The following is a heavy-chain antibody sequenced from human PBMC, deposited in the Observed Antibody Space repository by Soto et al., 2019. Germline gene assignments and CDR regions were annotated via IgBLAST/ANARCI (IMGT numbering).Heavy chain of an antibody. Sequence: GGSLRLSCAASGFSVSVYYMTWLRQAPGKGLEWVSAIYSDGSTYYADSVKGRFTLSRDKSKNTLFLQMNSLRAEDTAMYYCARIYSGRFYVWGQGTTVTVSS. V-gene: IGHV3-66*01. J-gene: IGHJ6*02. CDR3: ARIYSGRFYV. CDR2: IYSDGST. CDR1: GFSVSVYY. D-gene: IGHD1-26*01.